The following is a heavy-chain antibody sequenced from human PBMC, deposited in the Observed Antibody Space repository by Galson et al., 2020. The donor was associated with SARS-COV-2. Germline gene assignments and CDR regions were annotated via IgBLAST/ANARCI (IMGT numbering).Heavy chain of an antibody. V-gene: IGHV3-53*01. CDR2: IYSDANT. D-gene: IGHD6-19*01. J-gene: IGHJ4*02. CDR1: AFSVSRSI. Sequence: GGFLRLSCAASAFSVSRSIMTWVRQAPGRGLEWVPVIYSDANTYYAETVKSRFTISRDNSKNTVYLQMNSLRAEDTAVYYCARERMAGTIYNSFDYWGQGTLVTVSS. CDR3: ARERMAGTIYNSFDY.